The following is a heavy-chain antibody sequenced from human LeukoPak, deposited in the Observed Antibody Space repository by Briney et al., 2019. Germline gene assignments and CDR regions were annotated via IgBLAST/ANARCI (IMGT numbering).Heavy chain of an antibody. CDR1: GGTFSSYA. V-gene: IGHV1-69*13. Sequence: GASVKVSCKASGGTFSSYAISWVRQAPGQGLEWMGGIIPIFGTANYAQKFQGRVTITADESTSTAYMELSGLRSEDTAVYYCARDDYYYDSSGDYYYGMDVWGQGTTVTVSS. D-gene: IGHD3-22*01. CDR3: ARDDYYYDSSGDYYYGMDV. CDR2: IIPIFGTA. J-gene: IGHJ6*02.